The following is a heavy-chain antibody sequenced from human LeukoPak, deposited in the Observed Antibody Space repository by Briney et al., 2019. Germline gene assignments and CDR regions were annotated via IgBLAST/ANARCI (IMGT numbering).Heavy chain of an antibody. Sequence: SQTLSLTCAVSGGSISSGGYSWSWIRQPPGKGLEWIGYIYHSGSTYHNPSLKSRVTISVDRSKNQFSLKLSSVTAADTAVYYCARGLPAARIWDYWGQGTLVTVSS. CDR1: GGSISSGGYS. V-gene: IGHV4-30-2*01. J-gene: IGHJ4*02. CDR3: ARGLPAARIWDY. D-gene: IGHD2-2*01. CDR2: IYHSGST.